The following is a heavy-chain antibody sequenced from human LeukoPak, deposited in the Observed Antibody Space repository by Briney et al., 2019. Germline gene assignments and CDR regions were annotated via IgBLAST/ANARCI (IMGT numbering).Heavy chain of an antibody. V-gene: IGHV3-7*03. D-gene: IGHD1-1*01. J-gene: IGHJ4*02. CDR2: IKEDGTET. Sequence: SGGSLRLSCAASGFMFSSNWMSWVRLAPGKGLEWVANIKEDGTETYYVDSVKGRFTISRDNAKNSLYLQMNSLRAEDTAVYYCARANEDFDYWGQGTLVTVSS. CDR1: GFMFSSNW. CDR3: ARANEDFDY.